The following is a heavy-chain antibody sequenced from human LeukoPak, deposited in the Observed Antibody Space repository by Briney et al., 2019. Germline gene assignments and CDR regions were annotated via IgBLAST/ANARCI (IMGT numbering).Heavy chain of an antibody. CDR3: ARHGDFWSGYCPDY. V-gene: IGHV3-9*01. D-gene: IGHD3-3*01. CDR1: GFTFDDYA. J-gene: IGHJ4*02. Sequence: GGSLRLSCAASGFTFDDYAMHWVRQAPGKGLEWVSGISWNSGNIGYADSVKGRFTISRDNAKNSLYLQMNSPRAEDTAVYYCARHGDFWSGYCPDYWGQGTLVTVSS. CDR2: ISWNSGNI.